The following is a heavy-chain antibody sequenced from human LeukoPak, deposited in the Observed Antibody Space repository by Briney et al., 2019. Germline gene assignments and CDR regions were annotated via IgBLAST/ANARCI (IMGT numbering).Heavy chain of an antibody. V-gene: IGHV4-39*07. CDR3: ARDGSGTTVTTIDAFDI. J-gene: IGHJ3*02. D-gene: IGHD4-17*01. CDR1: GGSISSSSYY. CDR2: IYYSGST. Sequence: SETLSLTCTVSGGSISSSSYYWGWIRQPPGKGLEWIGSIYYSGSTYYNPSLKSRVTISVDTSKTQFSLKLSSVTAADTAVYYCARDGSGTTVTTIDAFDIWGQGTMVTVSS.